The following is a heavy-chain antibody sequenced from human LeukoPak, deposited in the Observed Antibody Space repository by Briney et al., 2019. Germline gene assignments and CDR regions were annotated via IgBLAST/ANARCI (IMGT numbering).Heavy chain of an antibody. V-gene: IGHV3-11*04. Sequence: GGSLRLSCAASGFTFSDYYMSWIRQAPGKGLEWVSYISSSGSTIYYADSVKGRFTISRDNAKNSLYLQMNSLRAEDTAVYYCARPRSYYDSSGYLAYWGQGTLVTVSS. CDR2: ISSSGSTI. J-gene: IGHJ4*02. D-gene: IGHD3-22*01. CDR3: ARPRSYYDSSGYLAY. CDR1: GFTFSDYY.